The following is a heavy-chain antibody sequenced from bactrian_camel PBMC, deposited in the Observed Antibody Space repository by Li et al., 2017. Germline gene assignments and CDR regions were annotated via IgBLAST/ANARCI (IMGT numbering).Heavy chain of an antibody. V-gene: IGHV3S55*01. D-gene: IGHD1*01. CDR2: IDNDGFP. J-gene: IGHJ6*01. CDR3: VRDGGGYWSFAY. Sequence: HVQLVESGGGSVQAGGSRRLSCTASRFTFENSDVVWYRQAPGKEREAIAAIDNDGFPTYHAAAKGRFAISRDNAENTLYLQMNSLKPEDTAMYYCVRDGGGYWSFAYWGQG. CDR1: RFTFENSD.